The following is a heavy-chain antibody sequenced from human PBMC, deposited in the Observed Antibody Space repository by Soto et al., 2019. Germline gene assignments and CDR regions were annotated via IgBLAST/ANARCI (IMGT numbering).Heavy chain of an antibody. D-gene: IGHD1-26*01. J-gene: IGHJ4*02. V-gene: IGHV4-39*01. CDR1: GGSISSSSYY. CDR2: LFYRGST. Sequence: LSLTCTVSGGSISSSSYYWGWIRQPPGKGLEWIGSLFYRGSTYYNPSLKGRVTISVDTSKRQFSLKLTSVTAADTAVYYCARPLWGGATKDYWGQGTLVTVSS. CDR3: ARPLWGGATKDY.